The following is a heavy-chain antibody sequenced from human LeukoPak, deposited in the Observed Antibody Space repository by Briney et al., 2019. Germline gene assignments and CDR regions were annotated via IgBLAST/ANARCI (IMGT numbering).Heavy chain of an antibody. V-gene: IGHV3-23*01. Sequence: AGGSLRLSCAASGFTFRNYGMSWVRQAPGKGLEWVSHISDSGESTRETTYYADSVKGRFTISRENSKSMLYLQMNSLRAEDTAVYYCAKDYSSGYYYTHWGQGTLVTVSS. CDR1: GFTFRNYG. CDR3: AKDYSSGYYYTH. D-gene: IGHD3-22*01. CDR2: ISDSGEST. J-gene: IGHJ4*02.